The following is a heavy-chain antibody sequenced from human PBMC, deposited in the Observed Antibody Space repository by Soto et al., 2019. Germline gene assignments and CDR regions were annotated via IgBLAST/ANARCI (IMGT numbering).Heavy chain of an antibody. Sequence: SETLSLTCAVYGGSFSGYYWGWIRQPPGKGLEWFGEINHSGSTNYNPSLMSRVTISVDTSTNQFSLKLSSVTAAATAVYYCAGYFDFWSGLYYGMDVWGQGTTVTVSS. D-gene: IGHD3-3*01. J-gene: IGHJ6*02. V-gene: IGHV4-34*01. CDR3: AGYFDFWSGLYYGMDV. CDR1: GGSFSGYY. CDR2: INHSGST.